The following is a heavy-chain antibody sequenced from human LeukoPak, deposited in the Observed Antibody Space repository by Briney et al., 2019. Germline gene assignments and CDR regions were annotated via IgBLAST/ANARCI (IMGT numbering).Heavy chain of an antibody. CDR1: GYTLTGYF. D-gene: IGHD2-2*01. CDR3: ATHRGGYCSSTTCYGFDAFDI. CDR2: INPNSGGT. J-gene: IGHJ3*02. Sequence: GSVKVSCKASGYTLTGYFMHWVRQAPGQGLEWMGWINPNSGGTNYAQNFQGWVTMTRDTSISTAYMELSRLKSDDTAVYYCATHRGGYCSSTTCYGFDAFDIWGQGTMVTVSS. V-gene: IGHV1-2*04.